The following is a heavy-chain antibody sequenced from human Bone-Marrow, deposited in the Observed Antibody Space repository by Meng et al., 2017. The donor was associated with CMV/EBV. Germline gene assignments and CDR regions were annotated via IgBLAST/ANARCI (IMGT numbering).Heavy chain of an antibody. CDR3: ATERDIVVVPTYYFDY. J-gene: IGHJ4*02. V-gene: IGHV1-69*06. CDR2: IIPIFGTA. D-gene: IGHD2-2*01. Sequence: SVKVSCKASGYTFTSYYMHWVRQAPGQGLEWMGGIIPIFGTANYAQKFQGRVTITADKSTSTAYMELSSLRSEDTAVYYCATERDIVVVPTYYFDYWGQGTLVTVSS. CDR1: GYTFTSYY.